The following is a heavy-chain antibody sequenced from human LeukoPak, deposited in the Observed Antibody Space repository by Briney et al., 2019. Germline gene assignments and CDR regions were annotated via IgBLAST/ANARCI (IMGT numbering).Heavy chain of an antibody. Sequence: GGSLRLSCAASGFTFSSYGMHWVRQAPGKGLEWVAVISYDGSNKYYADSVKGRFTISRDNSKNTLYLQMNSLRAEDTAVYYCAKDREDIVATTRWGVFDYWGQGTVVTVSS. CDR3: AKDREDIVATTRWGVFDY. D-gene: IGHD5-12*01. V-gene: IGHV3-30*18. J-gene: IGHJ4*02. CDR2: ISYDGSNK. CDR1: GFTFSSYG.